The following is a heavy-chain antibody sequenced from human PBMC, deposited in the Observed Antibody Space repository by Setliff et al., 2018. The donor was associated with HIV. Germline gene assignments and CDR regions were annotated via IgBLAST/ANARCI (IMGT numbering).Heavy chain of an antibody. CDR2: INVDSGNT. J-gene: IGHJ4*02. CDR3: ARERDSNGYQFDY. Sequence: EASVKVSCKASGFTFTNYAIHWVRQAPGQRLEWMGWINVDSGNTKYLQDLQGRVTITKDRSASTAYMEVSNLRSEDMAVYYCARERDSNGYQFDYWGQGTLVTVSS. D-gene: IGHD3-22*01. CDR1: GFTFTNYA. V-gene: IGHV1-3*03.